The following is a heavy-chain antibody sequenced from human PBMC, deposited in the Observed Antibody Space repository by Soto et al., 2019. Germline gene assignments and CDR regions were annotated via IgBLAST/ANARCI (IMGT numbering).Heavy chain of an antibody. CDR1: GFTFSNYW. V-gene: IGHV3-7*01. CDR2: IMKDGSEK. CDR3: ARVGDYVWQTYKSDF. Sequence: EVQLVESGGGLVQPGGSLGLSCAVSGFTFSNYWMSWVRQAPGKGLEWVANIMKDGSEKYYVDSGKGRFTIARDNAKNSLYLQMNSLRAEDTAVYYCARVGDYVWQTYKSDFWGQGTLVTVSS. J-gene: IGHJ4*02. D-gene: IGHD3-16*01.